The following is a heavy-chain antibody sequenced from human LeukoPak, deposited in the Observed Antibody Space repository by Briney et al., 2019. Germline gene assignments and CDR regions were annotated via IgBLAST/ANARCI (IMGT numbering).Heavy chain of an antibody. CDR1: GGTFSSYA. CDR3: ARDRGQQLDWFDP. J-gene: IGHJ5*02. V-gene: IGHV1-69*13. Sequence: SVKVSCKASGGTFSSYAISWVRQAPGQGLEWMGGVIPVFGTANYAQKFQGRVTITADESTSTAYMELSSLRSEDTAVYYCARDRGQQLDWFDPWGQGTLVTVSS. CDR2: VIPVFGTA. D-gene: IGHD6-13*01.